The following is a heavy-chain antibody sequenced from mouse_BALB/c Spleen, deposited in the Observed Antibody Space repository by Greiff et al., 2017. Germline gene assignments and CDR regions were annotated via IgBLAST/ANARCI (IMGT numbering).Heavy chain of an antibody. Sequence: DVKLVESGGGLVKPGGSLKLSCAASGFTFSSYTMSWVRQTPEKRLEWVATISSGGSYTYYPDSVKGRFTISRDNAKNTLYLQMSSLKSEDTAMYYCTRGGSTMITTSYFDVWGAGTTVTVSS. CDR2: ISSGGSYT. V-gene: IGHV5-6-4*01. D-gene: IGHD2-4*01. J-gene: IGHJ1*01. CDR3: TRGGSTMITTSYFDV. CDR1: GFTFSSYT.